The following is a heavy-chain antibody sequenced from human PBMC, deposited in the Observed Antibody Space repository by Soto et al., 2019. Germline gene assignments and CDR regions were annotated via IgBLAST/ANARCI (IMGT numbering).Heavy chain of an antibody. CDR3: AKAGYNWNDGLDY. Sequence: QVQLVESGGGVVQPGRSLRLSCAASGFTFSSYGMHWVRQAPGKGLEWVAVISYDGSNKYYADSVKGRFTISRDNSKSTLYLQMNSLRAEDTAVYYCAKAGYNWNDGLDYWGQGTLVTVSS. V-gene: IGHV3-30*18. CDR2: ISYDGSNK. D-gene: IGHD1-1*01. J-gene: IGHJ4*02. CDR1: GFTFSSYG.